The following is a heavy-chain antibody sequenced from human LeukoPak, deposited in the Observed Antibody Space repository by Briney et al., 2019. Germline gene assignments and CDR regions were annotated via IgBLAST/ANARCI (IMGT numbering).Heavy chain of an antibody. CDR2: IYSSGST. CDR1: GGSFSGYY. J-gene: IGHJ4*02. CDR3: AREGTTVTHFDY. D-gene: IGHD4-11*01. V-gene: IGHV4-59*01. Sequence: NPSETLSLTCAVYGGSFSGYYWSWIRQPPGKGLEWIGYIYSSGSTNYNPSLKSRVTISIDTSKNQFSLKLSSVTAADTAVYYCAREGTTVTHFDYWGQGTLVTVSS.